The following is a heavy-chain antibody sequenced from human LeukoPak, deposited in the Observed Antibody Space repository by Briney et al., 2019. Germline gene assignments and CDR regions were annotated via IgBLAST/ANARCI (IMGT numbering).Heavy chain of an antibody. J-gene: IGHJ6*03. CDR2: ISYDGSNK. CDR3: ARVGEYQLLYGLDYYYYMDV. D-gene: IGHD2-2*02. V-gene: IGHV3-30*01. CDR1: GFTFSSYA. Sequence: GGSLRLSCAASGFTFSSYAMHWVRQAPGKGLEWVAVISYDGSNKYYADSVKGRFTISRDNSKNTLYLQMNGLRAEDTAVYYCARVGEYQLLYGLDYYYYMDVWGKGTTVTVSS.